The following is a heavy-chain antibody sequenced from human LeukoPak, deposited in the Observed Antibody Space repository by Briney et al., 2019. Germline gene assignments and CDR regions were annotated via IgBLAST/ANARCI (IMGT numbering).Heavy chain of an antibody. CDR3: ARDYHGPGSLTTFDY. Sequence: GASVKVSCKASGYTFTSYYMHWVRQAPGQGLEWVGIINPRGGSASSAQKFQGRVTLTRDTSTSTVYMELSSLRSQDTAVYYCARDYHGPGSLTTFDYWGQGTLVTVSS. CDR1: GYTFTSYY. D-gene: IGHD3-10*01. CDR2: INPRGGSA. V-gene: IGHV1-46*01. J-gene: IGHJ4*02.